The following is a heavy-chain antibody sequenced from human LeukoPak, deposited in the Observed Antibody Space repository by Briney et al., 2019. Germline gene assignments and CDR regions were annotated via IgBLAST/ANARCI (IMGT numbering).Heavy chain of an antibody. D-gene: IGHD5-24*01. J-gene: IGHJ4*02. CDR2: IYYSGST. Sequence: SETLSLTCTVSGVSISSYYWSWLRQPPGKGLEWIGYIYYSGSTNYNPSLKSRVTISVDTSKNQFSLKLSSVTAADTAVYYCARGGDGYNPFDYWGQGTLVTVSS. CDR1: GVSISSYY. CDR3: ARGGDGYNPFDY. V-gene: IGHV4-59*01.